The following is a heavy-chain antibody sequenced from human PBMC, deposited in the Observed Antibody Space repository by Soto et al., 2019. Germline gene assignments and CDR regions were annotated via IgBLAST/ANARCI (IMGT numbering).Heavy chain of an antibody. V-gene: IGHV1-18*01. Sequence: QVQLVQSGAEVKKPGASVKVSCKASGYTFTSYGISWVRQAPGQGLEWMGWISAYNGNTNYAQKLPGRVPMTTDTSTSTAYMELRSLRSDDTAVYYCAREGGSGYYLSKRPPLDYWGQGTLVTVSS. CDR1: GYTFTSYG. CDR2: ISAYNGNT. D-gene: IGHD3-22*01. J-gene: IGHJ4*02. CDR3: AREGGSGYYLSKRPPLDY.